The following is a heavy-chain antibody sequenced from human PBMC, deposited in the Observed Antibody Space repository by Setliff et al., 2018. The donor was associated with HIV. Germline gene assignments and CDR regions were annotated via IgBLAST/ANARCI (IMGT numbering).Heavy chain of an antibody. CDR2: ISGSAGNT. CDR3: AKDRNRYYYDSSGYPDY. CDR1: GGSISSSSYY. V-gene: IGHV3-23*01. Sequence: ETLSLTCTVSGGSISSSSYYWGWIRQPPGKGLEWVSAISGSAGNTYYTDSVKGRFTISRDNSKNTLYLQMNSLRAEDTAVYYCAKDRNRYYYDSSGYPDYWGQGTLVTVSS. J-gene: IGHJ4*02. D-gene: IGHD3-22*01.